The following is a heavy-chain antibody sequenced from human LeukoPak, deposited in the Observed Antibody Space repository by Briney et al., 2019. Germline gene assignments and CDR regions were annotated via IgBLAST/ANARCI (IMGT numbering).Heavy chain of an antibody. J-gene: IGHJ6*02. V-gene: IGHV3-7*01. CDR3: ARSDFHSTRFYGMDV. Sequence: GGSLRLSCVASGFTFSNYWMSWVSQAPGKGLEWVASINQDESEKYYVDSVKGRFTISRDSAKNSLYLQMNSLRAEDTAVYYCARSDFHSTRFYGMDVWGQGTTVTVSS. CDR2: INQDESEK. D-gene: IGHD2-2*01. CDR1: GFTFSNYW.